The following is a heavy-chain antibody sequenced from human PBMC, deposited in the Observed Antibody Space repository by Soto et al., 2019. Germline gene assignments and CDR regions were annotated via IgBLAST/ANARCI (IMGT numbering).Heavy chain of an antibody. D-gene: IGHD3-10*01. CDR2: IVNKANSHAT. CDR1: GFIFSDYY. J-gene: IGHJ4*02. V-gene: IGHV3-72*01. Sequence: EVQLVESGGGLVQPGGSLRLSCAASGFIFSDYYMDWVRQAPGKGLEWVGRIVNKANSHATYYAESVKGRFTISRDDSQNSLFLQVSALKTEDTAVYYCVREYYYDFDFWGQGNLVTVSS. CDR3: VREYYYDFDF.